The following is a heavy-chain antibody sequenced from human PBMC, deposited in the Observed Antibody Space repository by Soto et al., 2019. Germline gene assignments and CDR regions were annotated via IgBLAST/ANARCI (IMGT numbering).Heavy chain of an antibody. Sequence: EVLLLESGGGLVQPGGSLRLSCAASGFTFSSYAMSWVRQAPVKGLEWVSAISGSGGSTYYADSVKGRFTISRDKSKNTLYLQMNSLRAEDTAVYYCARRGSGSYYDYWGQGTLVTVSS. CDR1: GFTFSSYA. J-gene: IGHJ4*02. CDR2: ISGSGGST. V-gene: IGHV3-23*01. CDR3: ARRGSGSYYDY. D-gene: IGHD1-26*01.